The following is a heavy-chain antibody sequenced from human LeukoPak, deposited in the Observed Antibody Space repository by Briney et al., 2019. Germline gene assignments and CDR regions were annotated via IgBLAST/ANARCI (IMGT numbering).Heavy chain of an antibody. V-gene: IGHV3-7*01. CDR1: GFTFSSYW. CDR2: IKQDGSEK. J-gene: IGHJ4*02. D-gene: IGHD3-22*01. Sequence: GGSLRLSCAASGFTFSSYWMSWVRQAPGKGLEWVANIKQDGSEKYYVDSVKGRFTISRDNAKNSLYLQVNSLRAEDTAVYYCARRRGYYDSSGYYSYWGQGTLVTVSS. CDR3: ARRRGYYDSSGYYSY.